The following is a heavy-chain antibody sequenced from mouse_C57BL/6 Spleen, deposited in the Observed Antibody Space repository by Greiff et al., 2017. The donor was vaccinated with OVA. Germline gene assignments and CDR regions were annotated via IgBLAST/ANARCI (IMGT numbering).Heavy chain of an antibody. CDR2: IDPSDSDT. CDR1: GYTFTSYW. D-gene: IGHD2-5*01. V-gene: IGHV1-52*01. J-gene: IGHJ1*03. Sequence: QVQLQQPGAELVRPGSSVKLSCKASGYTFTSYWMHWVKQRPLQGLDWIGNIDPSDSDTHYNQKFKDKATLTVDKSSSTAYMQLSSRTSEDSAVYYCARGSNYEYWYFDVWGTGTTVTVSS. CDR3: ARGSNYEYWYFDV.